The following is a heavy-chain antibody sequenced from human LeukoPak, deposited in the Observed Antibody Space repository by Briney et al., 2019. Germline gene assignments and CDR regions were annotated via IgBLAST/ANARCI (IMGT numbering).Heavy chain of an antibody. J-gene: IGHJ6*03. CDR1: GGSINKYY. CDR2: IYYSGST. V-gene: IGHV4-59*08. CDR3: ARQKLGPTCLNYYYMDV. D-gene: IGHD1-26*01. Sequence: SETLSLTCTVSGGSINKYYWSWLRQPPGKGLEWIGFIYYSGSTNYNASLKSRVTISVDTSKNQFSLMLTYVTAADTAVYYCARQKLGPTCLNYYYMDVWGKGTTVTVSS.